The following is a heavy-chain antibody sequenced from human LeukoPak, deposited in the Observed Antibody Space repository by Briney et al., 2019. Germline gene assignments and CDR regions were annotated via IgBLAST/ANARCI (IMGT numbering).Heavy chain of an antibody. J-gene: IGHJ4*02. D-gene: IGHD2-21*01. V-gene: IGHV5-51*01. Sequence: GEALKISCKASGYSFTTYWIAWLRQLPGKNREGLGIISPGDSDFRYSPSFQDEVTISVDKSINTAYLPWSSLKASDTDMYYCARQRVIAQPFDYSGQGTLVTVSS. CDR2: ISPGDSDF. CDR1: GYSFTTYW. CDR3: ARQRVIAQPFDY.